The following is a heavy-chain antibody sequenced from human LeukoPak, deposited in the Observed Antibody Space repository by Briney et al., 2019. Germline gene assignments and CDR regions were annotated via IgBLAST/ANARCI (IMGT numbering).Heavy chain of an antibody. CDR1: GGSISSSSYY. CDR3: ARALSLLWFGEPNWFDP. V-gene: IGHV4-39*07. CDR2: IYYSGST. Sequence: SETLSLTCTVSGGSISSSSYYWGWIRQPPGKGLEWIGSIYYSGSTYYNPSLKSRVTISVDTSKNQFSLKLSSVTAADTAVYYCARALSLLWFGEPNWFDPWGQGTLVTVSS. D-gene: IGHD3-10*01. J-gene: IGHJ5*02.